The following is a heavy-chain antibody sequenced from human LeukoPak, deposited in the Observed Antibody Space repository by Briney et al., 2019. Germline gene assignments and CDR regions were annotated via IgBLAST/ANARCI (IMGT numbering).Heavy chain of an antibody. D-gene: IGHD2/OR15-2a*01. Sequence: PGGSLTLSCAASGFPFGDYYMTWIRQAPGKGLEWISYISRSGDTLYYADSVEGRFTISRDNAKNSLFLQMNSLRADDTAVYYCAREVVIFPDYYYYGMDVWGQGTTVTVSS. CDR3: AREVVIFPDYYYYGMDV. CDR2: ISRSGDTL. V-gene: IGHV3-11*01. J-gene: IGHJ6*02. CDR1: GFPFGDYY.